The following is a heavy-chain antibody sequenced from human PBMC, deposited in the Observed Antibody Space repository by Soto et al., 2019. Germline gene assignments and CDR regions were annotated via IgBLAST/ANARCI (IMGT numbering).Heavy chain of an antibody. D-gene: IGHD3-16*02. CDR3: AKETHYHYVWGSYRLYSSYYYGMQV. CDR1: GFTFSSYA. CDR2: ISGSGGST. V-gene: IGHV3-23*01. J-gene: IGHJ6*02. Sequence: GGSLRLSCAASGFTFSSYAMSWVRQAPGKGLEWVSAISGSGGSTYYADSVKGRFTISRDNSKNPLYLQMNSLRAEDTAVDYFAKETHYHYVWGSYRLYSSYYYGMQVWGQGTTVTVS.